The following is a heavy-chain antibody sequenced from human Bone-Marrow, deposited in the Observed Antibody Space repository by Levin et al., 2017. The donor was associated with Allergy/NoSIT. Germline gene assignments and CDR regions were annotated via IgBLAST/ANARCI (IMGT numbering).Heavy chain of an antibody. V-gene: IGHV3-23*01. CDR3: AKDLRQGYSSGSYYFDY. J-gene: IGHJ4*02. Sequence: ASVKVSCAASGFTFSSYAMSWVRQAPGKGLEWVSAMSGSGVSTHYADSVKGRFTISRDNSKNTLYLQMNSLRAEDTAVYYCAKDLRQGYSSGSYYFDYWGQGTLVTVSS. CDR1: GFTFSSYA. D-gene: IGHD5-18*01. CDR2: MSGSGVST.